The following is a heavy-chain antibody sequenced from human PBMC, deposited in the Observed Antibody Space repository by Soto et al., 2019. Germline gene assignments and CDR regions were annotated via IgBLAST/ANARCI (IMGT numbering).Heavy chain of an antibody. J-gene: IGHJ6*02. CDR2: MYYSGST. CDR3: ARDRKDYYFWSGPYYYYCMDV. D-gene: IGHD3-3*01. V-gene: IGHV4-31*03. Sequence: PSETLSLTCTVSGGSISSGGYYWSWIRQHPGKGLEWIGYMYYSGSTYHNPSLKSRVTISVDTSKNQFSLKLSSVTAADTAVYYCARDRKDYYFWSGPYYYYCMDVWGQGTTVTVSS. CDR1: GGSISSGGYY.